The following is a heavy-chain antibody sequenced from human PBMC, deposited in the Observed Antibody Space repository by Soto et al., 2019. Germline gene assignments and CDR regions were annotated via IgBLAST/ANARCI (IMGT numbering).Heavy chain of an antibody. D-gene: IGHD2-21*02. CDR3: ARGRHIVVVTYYYYGMDV. CDR1: GGSFSGYY. J-gene: IGHJ6*02. Sequence: SETLSLTCAVYGGSFSGYYWSWVRQPPGKGLEWIGEINHSGSTNYNPSLKSRVTISVDTSKNQFSLKLSSVTAADTALYYCARGRHIVVVTYYYYGMDVWGQGTTVTVSS. CDR2: INHSGST. V-gene: IGHV4-34*01.